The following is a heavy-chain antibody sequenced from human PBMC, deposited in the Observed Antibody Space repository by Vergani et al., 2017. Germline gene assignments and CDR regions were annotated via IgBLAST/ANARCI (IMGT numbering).Heavy chain of an antibody. J-gene: IGHJ6*02. CDR3: ARDYSSSWSDYYGMDV. CDR2: IYYSGST. CDR1: GGSISSGGYY. Sequence: QVQLQESGPGLVKPSQTLSLTCTVSGGSISSGGYYWSWIRQHPGKGLEWIGYIYYSGSTYYNPSLKSRVTISVDTSKNQFSLKLSSVTAADTAVYYCARDYSSSWSDYYGMDVWGQGTTVTVSS. V-gene: IGHV4-31*03. D-gene: IGHD6-13*01.